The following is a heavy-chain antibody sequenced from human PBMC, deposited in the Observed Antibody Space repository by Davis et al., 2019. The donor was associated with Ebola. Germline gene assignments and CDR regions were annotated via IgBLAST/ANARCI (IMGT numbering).Heavy chain of an antibody. J-gene: IGHJ4*02. CDR2: IIPVLDVT. CDR3: AIMTNYYDSSGYYNALLYYFDY. Sequence: AASVTVSCKVSGGTFSKYAISWVRQAPGQGLEWMGGIIPVLDVTNDAQQFQGRITITADEVTTTAYMELSSLTSEDTAVYYCAIMTNYYDSSGYYNALLYYFDYWGQGTLVTISS. D-gene: IGHD3-22*01. V-gene: IGHV1-69*10. CDR1: GGTFSKYA.